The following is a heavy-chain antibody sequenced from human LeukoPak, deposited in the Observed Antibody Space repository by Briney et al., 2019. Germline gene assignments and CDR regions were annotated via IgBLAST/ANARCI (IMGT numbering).Heavy chain of an antibody. D-gene: IGHD1-1*01. CDR1: GGPIITGVYS. CDR3: ARENGYAFDI. V-gene: IGHV4-30-2*01. Sequence: PSESLSLTWAVPGGPIITGVYSWRWIRQPPGKGLEWITYIYHSGSTYYKPSLKSRVTISVDRSKNQFTLKLSSVTAADTAVYYCARENGYAFDIWGQGTMVTVSS. CDR2: IYHSGST. J-gene: IGHJ3*02.